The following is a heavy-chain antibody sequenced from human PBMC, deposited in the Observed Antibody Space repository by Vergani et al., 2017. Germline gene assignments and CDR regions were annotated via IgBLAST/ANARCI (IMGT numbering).Heavy chain of an antibody. D-gene: IGHD5-18*01. CDR1: GFTFDDYA. J-gene: IGHJ4*02. V-gene: IGHV3-74*01. CDR2: INSDGSST. CDR3: AREGGGYSYDFDY. Sequence: VQLVESGGGVVQPGRSLRLSCAASGFTFDDYAMHWVRQAPGKGLVWVSRINSDGSSTSYADSVKGRFTISRDNAKNTLYLQMNSLRAEDTAVYYCAREGGGYSYDFDYWGQGTLVTVSS.